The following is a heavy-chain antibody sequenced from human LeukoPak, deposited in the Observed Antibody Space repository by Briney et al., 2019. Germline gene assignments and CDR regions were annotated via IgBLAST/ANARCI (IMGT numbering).Heavy chain of an antibody. CDR1: GFTFDDYG. J-gene: IGHJ4*02. V-gene: IGHV3-43D*03. D-gene: IGHD3-22*01. CDR3: AKDSSANYYDSSGHFDY. CDR2: INWNGDSP. Sequence: GGSLRLSCAASGFTFDDYGMAWVRQAPGKGLEWVSGINWNGDSPTYTDSVKGRFTISRDNSKNSLYLQMNSLRAEDTALYYCAKDSSANYYDSSGHFDYWGQGTLVTVSS.